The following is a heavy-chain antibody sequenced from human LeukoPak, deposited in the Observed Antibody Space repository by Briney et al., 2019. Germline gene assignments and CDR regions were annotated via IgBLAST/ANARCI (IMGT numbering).Heavy chain of an antibody. V-gene: IGHV3-33*01. CDR1: GFTFSNYG. CDR3: ASEYSTSSLYYYGMDV. Sequence: GGSLRLSCAASGFTFSNYGMHWVRQAPSKGLEWVAVVWYDGSNKYYADSVKGRFTISRDNSKNTLYLQMNSLRAEDTAVYYCASEYSTSSLYYYGMDVWGQGTTVTVSS. J-gene: IGHJ6*02. D-gene: IGHD6-6*01. CDR2: VWYDGSNK.